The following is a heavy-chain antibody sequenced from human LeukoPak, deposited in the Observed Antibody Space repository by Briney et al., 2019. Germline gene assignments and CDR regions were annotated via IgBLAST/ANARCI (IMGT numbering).Heavy chain of an antibody. D-gene: IGHD1-26*01. Sequence: AGGSLRLSCAASGFTFDDYGISWVRQAPGKGLEWVSGINWNGGSTGYADSVKGRFTISRDNAKNSLYLQMNSLRAEDTALYYCARDLATADGVDYWGRGTLVTVSS. CDR2: INWNGGST. CDR1: GFTFDDYG. CDR3: ARDLATADGVDY. J-gene: IGHJ4*02. V-gene: IGHV3-20*04.